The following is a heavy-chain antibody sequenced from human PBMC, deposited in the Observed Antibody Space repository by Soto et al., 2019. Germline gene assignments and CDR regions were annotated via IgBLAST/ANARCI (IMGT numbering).Heavy chain of an antibody. CDR1: ADSISSSSFY. D-gene: IGHD6-13*01. V-gene: IGHV4-39*01. J-gene: IGHJ4*02. Sequence: QLQLQESGPGLVRPSETLSLTCTVSADSISSSSFYWGWVRQPPGKELEWIGTISYRGSTYYNPSLKRRVTISLDTSNYQFSLKVNSVTATDTAVYFCARHPDSSWFSYFESWGQGTLVTVSS. CDR2: ISYRGST. CDR3: ARHPDSSWFSYFES.